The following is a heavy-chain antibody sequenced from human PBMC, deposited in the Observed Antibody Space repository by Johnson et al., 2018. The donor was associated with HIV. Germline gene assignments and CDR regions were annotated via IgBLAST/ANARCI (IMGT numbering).Heavy chain of an antibody. CDR1: GFNFNTYG. D-gene: IGHD6-13*01. J-gene: IGHJ3*02. CDR2: IWYDGSEK. Sequence: QVQVVESGGGVVQPGGSLRLSCAASGFNFNTYGMHWVRQAPGKGLEWVALIWYDGSEKDYADSVKGRFTISRDNSKNTLFLQMNSLRAEDTAVYYCARVAAAAGRMTDAFDIWGQGTMVSVSS. V-gene: IGHV3-33*01. CDR3: ARVAAAAGRMTDAFDI.